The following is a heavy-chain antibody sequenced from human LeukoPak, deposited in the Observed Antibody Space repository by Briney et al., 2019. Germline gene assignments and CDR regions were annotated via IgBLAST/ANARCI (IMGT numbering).Heavy chain of an antibody. CDR3: ASGRYYDSSGYYDY. CDR2: ISAYNGNT. CDR1: GYTFTSYG. D-gene: IGHD3-22*01. V-gene: IGHV1-18*01. Sequence: SVKVSCKASGYTFTSYGISWVRQAPGQGLEWMGWISAYNGNTNYAQKLQGRVTMTTDTSTSTAYMELRSLRSDDTAVYYCASGRYYDSSGYYDYWGQGTLVTVSS. J-gene: IGHJ4*02.